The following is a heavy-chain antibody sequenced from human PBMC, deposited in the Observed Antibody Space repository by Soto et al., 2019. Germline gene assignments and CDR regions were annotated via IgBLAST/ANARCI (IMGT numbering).Heavy chain of an antibody. V-gene: IGHV1-69*12. Sequence: QVQLVQSGAEVLKPGSSVKVSCKASGDTFDTFAISWGRQAPGQWLEWMGGIIPIFRTPDYAQKFQGRVTITADVSTSTAYMELSSLRSEDTAVYYCARDKDREQLGGNYYYALDVWGQGTTVSVSS. CDR1: GDTFDTFA. J-gene: IGHJ6*02. CDR2: IIPIFRTP. CDR3: ARDKDREQLGGNYYYALDV. D-gene: IGHD1-1*01.